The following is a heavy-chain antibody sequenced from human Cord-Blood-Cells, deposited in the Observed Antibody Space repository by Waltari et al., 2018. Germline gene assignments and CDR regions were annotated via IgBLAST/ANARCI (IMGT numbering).Heavy chain of an antibody. J-gene: IGHJ4*02. CDR1: GFSLSTSGVG. D-gene: IGHD6-19*01. CDR2: IYWNDDK. CDR3: AHRKGIALGFDY. V-gene: IGHV2-5*01. Sequence: QITLKESGPTLVKPTQTLTLTCTFSGFSLSTSGVGVGWIRQPPGKPLEWLALIYWNDDKRYSPSLKSRLTITKDTSKNQVVLTMTNMDPVDTATYYCAHRKGIALGFDYWGQGTLVTVSS.